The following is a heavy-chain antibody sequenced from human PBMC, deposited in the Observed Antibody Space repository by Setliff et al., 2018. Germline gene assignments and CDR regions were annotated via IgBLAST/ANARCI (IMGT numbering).Heavy chain of an antibody. CDR2: ISAYNGNT. CDR1: GYTFTSYG. V-gene: IGHV1-18*01. D-gene: IGHD6-13*01. Sequence: ASVKVSCKASGYTFTSYGISWVRQAPGQGLEWMGWISAYNGNTNYAQKLQGRVTMTTDTSTSTAYMELRSLRSDDTAVYYCARGYSSSWQSQMGFDPWGQGTLVTVSS. CDR3: ARGYSSSWQSQMGFDP. J-gene: IGHJ5*02.